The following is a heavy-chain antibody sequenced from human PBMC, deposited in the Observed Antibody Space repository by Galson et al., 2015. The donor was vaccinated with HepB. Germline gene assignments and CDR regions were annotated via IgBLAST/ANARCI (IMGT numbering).Heavy chain of an antibody. CDR1: GFTVSSSY. CDR2: LYSGGST. J-gene: IGHJ4*02. V-gene: IGHV3-66*02. D-gene: IGHD1-26*01. CDR3: ARLVGAMGYFDY. Sequence: SLRLSCAASGFTVSSSYMNWVRQAPGKGLEWVSVLYSGGSTHYADSVEGRFTISRDNPKNTLYLQMNSLRPEDTAVYYCARLVGAMGYFDYWGQGTLVTVSS.